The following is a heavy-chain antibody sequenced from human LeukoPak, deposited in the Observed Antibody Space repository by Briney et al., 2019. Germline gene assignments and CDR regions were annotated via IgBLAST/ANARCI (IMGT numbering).Heavy chain of an antibody. CDR1: GGTFSSYA. Sequence: GSSVWVSCKASGGTFSSYAISWVRQAPGQGLEWMGRIIPILGIANYAQKFQGRVTITADKSTSTAYMELSSLRSEDTAVYYCAREYSSGSFDYWGQGTLVTVSS. J-gene: IGHJ4*02. D-gene: IGHD6-19*01. CDR2: IIPILGIA. V-gene: IGHV1-69*04. CDR3: AREYSSGSFDY.